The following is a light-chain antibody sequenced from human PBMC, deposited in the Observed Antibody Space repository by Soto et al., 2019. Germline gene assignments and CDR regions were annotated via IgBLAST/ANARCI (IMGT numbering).Light chain of an antibody. Sequence: QSVLTQPPSVSGAPGQRVTISCTGSSSNIGAGSDVHWYQQVPGTAPKLLINGNTNRPSGVPDRFSGSKSGTSASLAITGLQAEDEADYYCSSYTSSSTVVFGGGTKLTVL. CDR3: SSYTSSSTVV. CDR1: SSNIGAGSD. V-gene: IGLV1-40*01. CDR2: GNT. J-gene: IGLJ2*01.